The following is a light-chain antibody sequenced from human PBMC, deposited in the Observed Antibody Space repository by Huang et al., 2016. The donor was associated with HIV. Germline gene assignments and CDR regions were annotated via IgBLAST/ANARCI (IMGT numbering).Light chain of an antibody. Sequence: EIVMTQSPATLSVSPGERATLSCRASQSVSRSLAWYQQKPGQAPRLLIYHAFNRATGIPPRFSGSASVTEFTLTISSLQSEDFAVYYCQQYNSWPSTFGPGTTVDI. CDR2: HAF. CDR1: QSVSRS. J-gene: IGKJ3*01. CDR3: QQYNSWPST. V-gene: IGKV3-15*01.